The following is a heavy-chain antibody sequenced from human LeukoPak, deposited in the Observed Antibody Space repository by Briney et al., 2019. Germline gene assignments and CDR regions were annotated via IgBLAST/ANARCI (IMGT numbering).Heavy chain of an antibody. Sequence: PSETLSLTCAVSGGSFSGYYWYWIRQPPGKGLEWIGEINHGESTNYNPSLKSRATLSVDTSKNQFSLKLTSVTAAGTAVYYCARGRTYYYDTSGYYPSIYYGMDVWGQGTTVIVSS. CDR1: GGSFSGYY. CDR2: INHGEST. V-gene: IGHV4-34*01. J-gene: IGHJ6*02. D-gene: IGHD3-22*01. CDR3: ARGRTYYYDTSGYYPSIYYGMDV.